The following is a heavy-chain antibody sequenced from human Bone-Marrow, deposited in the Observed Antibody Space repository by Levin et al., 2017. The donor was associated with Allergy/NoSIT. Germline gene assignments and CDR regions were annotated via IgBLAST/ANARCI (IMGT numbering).Heavy chain of an antibody. CDR3: AKDRLSMVQGVFDY. D-gene: IGHD3-10*01. CDR1: GFTLSNYA. V-gene: IGHV3-23*01. CDR2: ISGSGGTT. J-gene: IGHJ4*02. Sequence: LSLTCAASGFTLSNYAMSWVRQAPGKGLEWVSVISGSGGTTYYADSVKGRFPISRDNSKNTLFLQRNSLRAEDTALYYCAKDRLSMVQGVFDYWGQGTLVTVSS.